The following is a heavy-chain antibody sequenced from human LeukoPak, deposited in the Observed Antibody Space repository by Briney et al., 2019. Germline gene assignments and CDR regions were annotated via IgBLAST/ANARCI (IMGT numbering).Heavy chain of an antibody. V-gene: IGHV3-33*01. CDR1: GLPFNTYG. D-gene: IGHD2-21*01. J-gene: IGHJ4*02. CDR2: IWYDGSKK. Sequence: PGGSLRLSCAVSGLPFNTYGMNWVRQAPGKGLEWVAVIWYDGSKKYYADSVKGRFTISRDNSKNILYMQMSSLSAEDTAVYYCAISSGESDHDYFDYWGQGTLVTVSS. CDR3: AISSGESDHDYFDY.